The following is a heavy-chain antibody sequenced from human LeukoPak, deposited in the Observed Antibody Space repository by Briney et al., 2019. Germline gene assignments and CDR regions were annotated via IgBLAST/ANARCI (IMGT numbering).Heavy chain of an antibody. CDR2: INHSGST. CDR3: AREGTFTYYYDSSGYFDY. V-gene: IGHV4-34*01. J-gene: IGHJ4*02. D-gene: IGHD3-22*01. CDR1: GGSFSGYY. Sequence: SETLSLTCAVYGGSFSGYYWSWIRQPPGKGLEWIGEINHSGSTNYNPSLKSRVTISVDTSKNQFSLKLSSVTAADTAVYYCAREGTFTYYYDSSGYFDYWGQGTLVTVSS.